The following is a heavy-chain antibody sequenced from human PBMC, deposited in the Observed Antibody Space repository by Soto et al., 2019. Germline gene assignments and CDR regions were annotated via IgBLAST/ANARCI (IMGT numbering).Heavy chain of an antibody. V-gene: IGHV3-11*01. CDR1: GFTFSDYY. J-gene: IGHJ6*02. D-gene: IGHD5-12*01. CDR3: ASRGHHLHGMDV. CDR2: ISSSGSPI. Sequence: GGSLRLSCAASGFTFSDYYMTWIRQAPGKGLEWVSYISSSGSPIYYADSVKGRFTISRDNAKNSLYLQMNSLRAEDTAVYYCASRGHHLHGMDVWGQGTTVTVSS.